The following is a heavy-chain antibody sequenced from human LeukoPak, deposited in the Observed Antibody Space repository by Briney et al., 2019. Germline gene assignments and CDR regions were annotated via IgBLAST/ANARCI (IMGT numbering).Heavy chain of an antibody. CDR3: ATGPRGPILRYFDWFLDY. CDR2: FDPEDGET. V-gene: IGHV1-24*01. D-gene: IGHD3-9*01. CDR1: GYTLTELS. Sequence: ASVKVSRKVSGYTLTELSMHWVRQAPGKGLEWMGGFDPEDGETIYAQKFQGRVTMTEDTSTDTAYMELSSLRSEDTAVYYCATGPRGPILRYFDWFLDYWGQGTLVTVSS. J-gene: IGHJ4*02.